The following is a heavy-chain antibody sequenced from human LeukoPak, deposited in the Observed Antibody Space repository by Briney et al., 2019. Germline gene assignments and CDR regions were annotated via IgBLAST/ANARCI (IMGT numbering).Heavy chain of an antibody. CDR2: ISSSSSYI. CDR1: GFTFSSYS. CDR3: ARGPGSGSYYTVDY. V-gene: IGHV3-21*01. J-gene: IGHJ4*02. Sequence: GGPLRLSCAASGFTFSSYSMNWVRQAPRKGLEWVSSISSSSSYIYYADSVKGRFTISRDNAKNSLYLQMNSLRAEDTAVYYCARGPGSGSYYTVDYWGQGTLVTVSS. D-gene: IGHD3-10*01.